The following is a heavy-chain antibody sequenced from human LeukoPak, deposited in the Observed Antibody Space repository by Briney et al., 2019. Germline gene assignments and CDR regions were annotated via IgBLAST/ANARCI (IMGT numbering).Heavy chain of an antibody. V-gene: IGHV1-8*01. D-gene: IGHD3-10*01. CDR3: ARGRGLWFGEFHLIY. CDR1: GYTFTSYD. Sequence: ASVKASCKASGYTFTSYDINWVRQATGQGLEWMGWMNPNSGNTGYAQKFQGRVTMTRNTSISTAYMELSSLRSEDTAVYYCARGRGLWFGEFHLIYWGQGTLVTVSS. CDR2: MNPNSGNT. J-gene: IGHJ4*02.